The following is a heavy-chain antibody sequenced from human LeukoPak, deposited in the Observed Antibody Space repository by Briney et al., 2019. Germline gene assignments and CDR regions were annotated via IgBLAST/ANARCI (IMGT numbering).Heavy chain of an antibody. V-gene: IGHV1-69*04. Sequence: ASVKVSCKASGGTFSSYAISWVRQAPGQRLEWMGRIIPILGIANYAQKFQGRVTITADKSTSTAYMELSSLRSEDTAVYYCARGDYVWGSYLSVDYWGQGTLVTVSS. D-gene: IGHD3-16*02. CDR2: IIPILGIA. CDR1: GGTFSSYA. CDR3: ARGDYVWGSYLSVDY. J-gene: IGHJ4*02.